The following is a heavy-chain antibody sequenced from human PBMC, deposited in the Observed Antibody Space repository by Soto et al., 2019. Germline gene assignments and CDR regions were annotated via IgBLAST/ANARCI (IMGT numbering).Heavy chain of an antibody. CDR2: MNPNSGNT. Sequence: ASVKVSCKASEYTFSSYDINWVRQAAGQGLEWMGWMNPNSGNTGYAQKFQGWVTMTRDTSISTAYMELSRLRSDDTAVYYCARGWSNAGTLDYWGQGTLVTVSS. D-gene: IGHD3-3*01. V-gene: IGHV1-8*01. J-gene: IGHJ4*02. CDR3: ARGWSNAGTLDY. CDR1: EYTFSSYD.